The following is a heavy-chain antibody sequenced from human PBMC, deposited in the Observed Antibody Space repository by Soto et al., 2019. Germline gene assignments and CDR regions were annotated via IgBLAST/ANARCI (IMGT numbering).Heavy chain of an antibody. V-gene: IGHV4-59*08. CDR1: GASILNYY. Sequence: SETPSLTCTVYGASILNYYWVWIRQSPGGGLESIGYVSNTATTTYNPSLKSRVTISVDTSKNQFSLKLSSVTAADTAVYYCARHGQQLVRRGWFDPWGQG. D-gene: IGHD6-13*01. CDR3: ARHGQQLVRRGWFDP. J-gene: IGHJ5*02. CDR2: VSNTATT.